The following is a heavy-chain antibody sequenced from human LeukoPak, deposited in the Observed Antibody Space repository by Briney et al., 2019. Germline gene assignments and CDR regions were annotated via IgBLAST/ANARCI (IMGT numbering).Heavy chain of an antibody. J-gene: IGHJ4*02. V-gene: IGHV1-8*01. CDR1: GYTFTSYD. D-gene: IGHD6-13*01. Sequence: ASVKVSCKASGYTFTSYDINWVRQAAGQGLEWMGWMNPNTGNTGYVQKFQGKVTMTRNTSISTAYMELGSLRSDDTAVFYCARGPPESSSSDDWGQGTLVTVSS. CDR2: MNPNTGNT. CDR3: ARGPPESSSSDD.